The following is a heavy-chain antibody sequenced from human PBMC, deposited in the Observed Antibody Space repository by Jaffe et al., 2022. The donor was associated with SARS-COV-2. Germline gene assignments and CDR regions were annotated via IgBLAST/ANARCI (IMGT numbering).Heavy chain of an antibody. Sequence: QVQLQESGPGLVKPSETLSLTCTVSGGSISSYYWSWIRQPPGKGLEWIGYIYYSGSTNYNPSLKSRVTISVDTSKNQFSLKLSSVTAADTAVYYCARDSGMGDSSGYSEPSWYFDLWGRGTLVTVSS. D-gene: IGHD3-22*01. CDR2: IYYSGST. J-gene: IGHJ2*01. V-gene: IGHV4-59*01. CDR1: GGSISSYY. CDR3: ARDSGMGDSSGYSEPSWYFDL.